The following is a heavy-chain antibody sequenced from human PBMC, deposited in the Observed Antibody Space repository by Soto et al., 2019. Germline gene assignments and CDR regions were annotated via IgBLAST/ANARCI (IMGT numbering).Heavy chain of an antibody. D-gene: IGHD1-7*01. V-gene: IGHV4-59*01. Sequence: SETLSLTCTVSGGSISSYFWTWIRQSPGKGLQWIGYIHYSGNTNYNPSLKSRVTMSVDTSKNHFSLRLTSVTAADTAVYYCAITNQLHPKRNAFDIWGQGTMVNVS. CDR2: IHYSGNT. J-gene: IGHJ3*02. CDR3: AITNQLHPKRNAFDI. CDR1: GGSISSYF.